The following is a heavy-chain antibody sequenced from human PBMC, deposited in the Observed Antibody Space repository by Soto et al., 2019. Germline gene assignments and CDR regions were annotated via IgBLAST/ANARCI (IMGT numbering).Heavy chain of an antibody. CDR1: GYTFTGYY. D-gene: IGHD3-3*01. V-gene: IGHV1-2*04. CDR2: INPNSGGT. CDR3: ARALFWSTSPLAEFDP. Sequence: ASVKVSCKASGYTFTGYYMHWVRQAPGQGLEWMGWINPNSGGTNYAQKFQGWVTMTRDTSISTAYMELSRLRSDDTAVYYCARALFWSTSPLAEFDPWGQGTLVTVSS. J-gene: IGHJ5*02.